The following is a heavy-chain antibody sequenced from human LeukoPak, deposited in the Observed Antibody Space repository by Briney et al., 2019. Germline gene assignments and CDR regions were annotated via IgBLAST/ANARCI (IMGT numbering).Heavy chain of an antibody. Sequence: GRSLRLSCAASGFTFSSYAMHWVRQAPGKGLEWVAVISYDGSNKYYADSVKGRFSISRDNSKNTLYLQMNSLRAEDTAVYYCVAGNGWLGDYWGQGTLVTVSS. CDR2: ISYDGSNK. CDR3: VAGNGWLGDY. V-gene: IGHV3-30*04. J-gene: IGHJ4*02. CDR1: GFTFSSYA. D-gene: IGHD2-15*01.